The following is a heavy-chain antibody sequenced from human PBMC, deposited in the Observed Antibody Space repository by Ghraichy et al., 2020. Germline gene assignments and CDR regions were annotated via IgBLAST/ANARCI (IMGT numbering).Heavy chain of an antibody. CDR3: ARGNSGYTLD. Sequence: GESLNISCAASGFPFSTYWMHWVRQAPGEGPVWVSHIKSDGSYTNYADSVKGRFTISRDNAKNTLYLQMNSLRAEDTAVYYCARGNSGYTLDWGRGTRVTVSS. CDR1: GFPFSTYW. CDR2: IKSDGSYT. J-gene: IGHJ4*02. V-gene: IGHV3-74*01. D-gene: IGHD5-18*01.